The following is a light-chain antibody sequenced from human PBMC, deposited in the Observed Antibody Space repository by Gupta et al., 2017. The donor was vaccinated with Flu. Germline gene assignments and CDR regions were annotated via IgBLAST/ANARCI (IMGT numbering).Light chain of an antibody. V-gene: IGLV6-57*03. CDR1: SGSIASNF. J-gene: IGLJ3*02. Sequence: NFMLTQPHSVSESPGKTVTISCTRSSGSIASNFVQWYQQRPCSAPSTVIYENNQRPSGVPDRFSGSIDSASNSASLTISGLKTEDEADYYCQSYDSSNHRVFGGGTKLTVL. CDR2: ENN. CDR3: QSYDSSNHRV.